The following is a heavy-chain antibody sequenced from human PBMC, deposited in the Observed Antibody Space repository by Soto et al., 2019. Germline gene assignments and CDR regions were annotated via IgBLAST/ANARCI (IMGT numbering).Heavy chain of an antibody. CDR2: VIPLLDAS. CDR1: GDTFFNYT. J-gene: IGHJ6*03. V-gene: IGHV1-69*08. D-gene: IGHD2-15*01. CDR3: ASGKSQMTQDRMGFYYYMDV. Sequence: QVQLVQSGAEVKKPGSSVKISCTTSGDTFFNYTFTWVRRAPGQGFEWMGRVIPLLDASNYAEKFQDRVTITADKSTSTAYMELSGLKSDDSAIYYCASGKSQMTQDRMGFYYYMDVWGKGTTVTVSS.